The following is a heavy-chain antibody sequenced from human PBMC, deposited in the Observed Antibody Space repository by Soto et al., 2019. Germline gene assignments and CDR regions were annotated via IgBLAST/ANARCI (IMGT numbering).Heavy chain of an antibody. J-gene: IGHJ4*02. D-gene: IGHD4-17*01. Sequence: PSETLSLTCSVSGGSISRSNWWSGVRQPPGKGLEWIGEIYHSGSTNYNPSLKSRVTISVDKSKNQFSLKLSSVTAADTAVYYCARGPPTYTVTSYYFDYWGQGTLVTVSS. CDR2: IYHSGST. CDR1: GGSISRSNW. CDR3: ARGPPTYTVTSYYFDY. V-gene: IGHV4-4*02.